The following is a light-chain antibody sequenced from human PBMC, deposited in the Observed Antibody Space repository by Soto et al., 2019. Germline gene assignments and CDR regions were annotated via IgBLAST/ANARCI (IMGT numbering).Light chain of an antibody. J-gene: IGKJ5*01. Sequence: EIVMTQSPATLSVSPGERATLSCRASQSVSNNLAWYQQKRGQAPRLLIYGASTRATGIPDRFSGSGSGTEFTLIISSLQSEDFAVYYCQQYNKWPLITFGQGTRLEIK. V-gene: IGKV3-15*01. CDR3: QQYNKWPLIT. CDR1: QSVSNN. CDR2: GAS.